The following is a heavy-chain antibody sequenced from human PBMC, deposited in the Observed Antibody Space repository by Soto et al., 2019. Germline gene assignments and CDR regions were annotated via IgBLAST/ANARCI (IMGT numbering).Heavy chain of an antibody. CDR3: ARSSSRGGDWFDP. D-gene: IGHD6-13*01. Sequence: SETLSLTCTVSGGSISSGGYSWSWIRQPPGKGLEWIGYIYNSGSTYYNTSLKNRVTISVDRSKNQFSLKLSSVTAAYTAVYYCARSSSRGGDWFDPWGQGTLVTVSS. CDR1: GGSISSGGYS. V-gene: IGHV4-30-2*01. J-gene: IGHJ5*02. CDR2: IYNSGST.